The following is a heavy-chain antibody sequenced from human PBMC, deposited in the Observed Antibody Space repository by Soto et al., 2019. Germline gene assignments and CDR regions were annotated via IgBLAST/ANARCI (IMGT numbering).Heavy chain of an antibody. CDR3: ARDRKYQLLVGYYYYYMDV. V-gene: IGHV1-3*01. Sequence: ASVTVSWQTSGYSFTSYAMHWVRQAPGQRLEWMGWINAGNGNTKYSQKFQGRVTITRDTSASTAYMELSSLRSEDTAVYYCARDRKYQLLVGYYYYYMDVWGKGTTVTVSS. D-gene: IGHD2-2*01. CDR1: GYSFTSYA. CDR2: INAGNGNT. J-gene: IGHJ6*03.